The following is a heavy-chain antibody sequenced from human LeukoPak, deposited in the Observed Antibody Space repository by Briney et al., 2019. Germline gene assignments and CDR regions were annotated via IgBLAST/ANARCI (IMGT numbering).Heavy chain of an antibody. V-gene: IGHV3-21*01. J-gene: IGHJ6*02. CDR2: ISSSGSFT. CDR1: GFTFSTCS. CDR3: ARRNYDYYGMDV. Sequence: PGGSLRLSCAASGFTFSTCSMNWVRQAPGKGLEWVSSISSSGSFTHYADSLKGRFTISRDNAKNSLYLQMHSLRAEDMAVYYCARRNYDYYGMDVWGQGTTVTVSS.